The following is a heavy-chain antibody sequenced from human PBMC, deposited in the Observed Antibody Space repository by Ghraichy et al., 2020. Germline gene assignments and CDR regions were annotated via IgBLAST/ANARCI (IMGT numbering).Heavy chain of an antibody. J-gene: IGHJ4*02. CDR2: IHPDSGGT. CDR1: GYTFTGHY. Sequence: ASVKVSCKASGYTFTGHYMHWVRQAPGQGLEWMGWIHPDSGGTNYAQKFQGRVTMTRDTSSSTAHMDLSRLRSDDTAVYYCARDQSPITYYDTSGAFDYWGQGTLVTVSS. V-gene: IGHV1-2*02. D-gene: IGHD3-22*01. CDR3: ARDQSPITYYDTSGAFDY.